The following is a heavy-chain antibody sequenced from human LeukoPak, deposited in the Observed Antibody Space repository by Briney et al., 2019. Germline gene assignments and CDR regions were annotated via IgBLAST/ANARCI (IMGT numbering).Heavy chain of an antibody. J-gene: IGHJ4*02. CDR1: GGSISSYY. CDR2: IYYSGST. Sequence: PSETLSLTCTVSGGSISSYYWSWIRQPPGKGLEWIGYIYYSGSTNYNPSLKSRVTISVDTSMYQFSLNLGSVTAADTAVYYCARNFDYWGQGTLVTVSS. V-gene: IGHV4-59*12. CDR3: ARNFDY.